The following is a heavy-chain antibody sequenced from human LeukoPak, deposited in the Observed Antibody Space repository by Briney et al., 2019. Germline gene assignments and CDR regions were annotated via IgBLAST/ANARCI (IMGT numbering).Heavy chain of an antibody. D-gene: IGHD1-7*01. J-gene: IGHJ4*02. CDR1: GFIFSSYW. CDR2: IKQDGSEK. V-gene: IGHV3-7*01. Sequence: GGSLRLSCEASGFIFSSYWMSWGRQAPGKGLEWVANIKQDGSEKYYVDSVKGRFTISRDNAKNSLYLQMNSLRAEDTAVYYCARENYAASFDYWGQGTLVTVSS. CDR3: ARENYAASFDY.